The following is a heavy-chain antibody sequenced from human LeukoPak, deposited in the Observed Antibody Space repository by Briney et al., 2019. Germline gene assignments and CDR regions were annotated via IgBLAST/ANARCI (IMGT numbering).Heavy chain of an antibody. CDR3: ARGPGWVLFLKRNWFDP. J-gene: IGHJ5*02. D-gene: IGHD2-21*01. CDR2: INHSGST. Sequence: SGTLSLTCAVSGGSISSSNWWSWVRQPPGKGLEWIGEINHSGSTNYNPSLKSRVTISVDTSKNQFSLKLSSVTAADTAVYYCARGPGWVLFLKRNWFDPWGQGTLVTVSS. CDR1: GGSISSSNW. V-gene: IGHV4-4*02.